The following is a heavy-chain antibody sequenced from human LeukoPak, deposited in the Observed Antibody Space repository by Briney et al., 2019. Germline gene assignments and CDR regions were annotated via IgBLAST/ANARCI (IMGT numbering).Heavy chain of an antibody. J-gene: IGHJ3*02. CDR3: AKVQRMGATTFGAFDI. D-gene: IGHD1-26*01. V-gene: IGHV3-30*18. CDR1: GFTFSSYG. Sequence: GGSLRLSCAASGFTFSSYGMHWVRQAPGKGLEWVAVISYDGSNKYYADSVKGRFTISRDNSKNTLYLQMNSLRAEDTAVYYCAKVQRMGATTFGAFDIWGQGTMVTVSS. CDR2: ISYDGSNK.